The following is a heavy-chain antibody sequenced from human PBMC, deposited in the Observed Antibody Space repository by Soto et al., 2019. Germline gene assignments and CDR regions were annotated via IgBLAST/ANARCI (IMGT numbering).Heavy chain of an antibody. V-gene: IGHV3-23*01. J-gene: IGHJ4*02. CDR2: ISGSGGST. CDR1: GLTFSSYA. CDR3: AKDPVTMIVVVNLFDY. D-gene: IGHD3-22*01. Sequence: PGGSLRLSCAASGLTFSSYAMSWVRQAPGKGLEWVSAISGSGGSTYYADSVKGRFTISRDNSKNTLYLQMNSLRAEDTAVYYCAKDPVTMIVVVNLFDYWGQGTLVTVSS.